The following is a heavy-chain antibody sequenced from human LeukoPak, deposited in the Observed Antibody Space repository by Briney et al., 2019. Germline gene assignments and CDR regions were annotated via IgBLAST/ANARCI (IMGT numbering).Heavy chain of an antibody. CDR3: AKSYYYDNSGD. CDR2: IGNSGGNT. V-gene: IGHV3-23*01. D-gene: IGHD3-22*01. J-gene: IGHJ4*02. CDR1: RFTFSSYA. Sequence: GGSLRLSCAASRFTFSSYAMSWVRQAPGKGLEWVSTIGNSGGNTYYADSVKGRFTISRDNSKNTLYLQMNNLRAEDTAVYYCAKSYYYDNSGDWGQGTPVTVSP.